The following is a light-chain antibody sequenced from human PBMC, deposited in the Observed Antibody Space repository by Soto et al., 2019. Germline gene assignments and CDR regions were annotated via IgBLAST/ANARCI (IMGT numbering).Light chain of an antibody. CDR1: QSVSMY. CDR2: DTS. V-gene: IGKV3-11*01. CDR3: QQRSNWIT. J-gene: IGKJ5*01. Sequence: EIVLTHSPATLSLSPGERAALSCRASQSVSMYLAWYQQKPGQAPRXLIYDTSYRATGIPARFSGSGSGTGFTLTISSLEPEDFAVYYCQQRSNWITFGQGTRLEIK.